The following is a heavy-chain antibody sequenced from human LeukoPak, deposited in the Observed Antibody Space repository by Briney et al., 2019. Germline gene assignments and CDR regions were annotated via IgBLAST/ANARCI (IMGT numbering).Heavy chain of an antibody. Sequence: GASVKVSCKASGYTFTSYYMHWVRQAPGQGLEWMGWINPNSGGTNYAQKFQGRVTMTRDTSISTAYMELSRLRSDDTAVYYCARGATMGSSWFDYFDYWGQGTLVTVSS. V-gene: IGHV1-2*02. J-gene: IGHJ4*02. CDR1: GYTFTSYY. CDR3: ARGATMGSSWFDYFDY. D-gene: IGHD6-13*01. CDR2: INPNSGGT.